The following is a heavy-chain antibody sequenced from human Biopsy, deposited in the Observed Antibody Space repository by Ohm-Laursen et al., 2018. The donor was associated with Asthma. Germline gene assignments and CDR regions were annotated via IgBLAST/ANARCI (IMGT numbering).Heavy chain of an antibody. CDR2: IYYSGTN. Sequence: TLSLTCSLSSGSGGYMRSGNYYWGWIRQPPGKGLEWIGSIYYSGTNYYNPSLESRATVSANPTKNQFCLKITSVTAADTAVYYCVRGSSSWHHGPFHYYYGLDVWDQGTTATVSS. CDR1: SGSGGYMRSGNYY. V-gene: IGHV4-39*01. D-gene: IGHD6-13*01. CDR3: VRGSSSWHHGPFHYYYGLDV. J-gene: IGHJ6*02.